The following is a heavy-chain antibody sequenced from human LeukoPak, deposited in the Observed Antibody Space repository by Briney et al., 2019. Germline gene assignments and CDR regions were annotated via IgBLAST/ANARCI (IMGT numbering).Heavy chain of an antibody. Sequence: GGAPEIFRNSPGFHFPNYWIGRGRPVSGKGLGGGGIIYPGGSDTRYRPSFQGRVTISADKSISTAYLQWSRLTASDTAMYYCAAAEGLAAAGTVLAFDIWGQGTMVTVSS. CDR1: GFHFPNYW. CDR2: IYPGGSDT. D-gene: IGHD6-13*01. V-gene: IGHV5-51*01. J-gene: IGHJ3*02. CDR3: AAAEGLAAAGTVLAFDI.